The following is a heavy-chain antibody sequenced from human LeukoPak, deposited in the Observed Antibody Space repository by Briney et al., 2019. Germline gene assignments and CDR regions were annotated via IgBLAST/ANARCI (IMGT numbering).Heavy chain of an antibody. D-gene: IGHD3-16*01. CDR1: GFSFSSYW. CDR3: VCLGLGGLSLD. J-gene: IGHJ4*02. CDR2: IKQDGSEK. V-gene: IGHV3-7*01. Sequence: GGSLRLSCAASGFSFSSYWMTWVRQAPGKGLEWVANIKQDGSEKYYVDSVKGRFTISRDNAKNTLYLQMNSLRVEDTAVYYCVCLGLGGLSLDWGQGTLVTVSS.